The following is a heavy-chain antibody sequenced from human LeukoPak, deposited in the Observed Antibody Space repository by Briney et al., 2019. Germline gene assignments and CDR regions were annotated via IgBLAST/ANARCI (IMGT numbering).Heavy chain of an antibody. CDR3: ARVYCSSTSCYGGYYYYGMDV. Sequence: KASETLSLTCTVSGGSISSYYWSWIRQPPGKGLEWIGYIYYSGSTNYNPSLKSRVTISVDTSKNQFSLKLSSVTAADTAVYYCARVYCSSTSCYGGYYYYGMDVWGQGTTVTVSS. J-gene: IGHJ6*02. D-gene: IGHD2-2*01. CDR2: IYYSGST. CDR1: GGSISSYY. V-gene: IGHV4-59*01.